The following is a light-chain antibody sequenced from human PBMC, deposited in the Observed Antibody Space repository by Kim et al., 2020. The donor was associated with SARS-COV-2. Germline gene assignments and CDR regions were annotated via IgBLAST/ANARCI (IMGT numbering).Light chain of an antibody. CDR3: QQYKDWYT. CDR1: QSGSNN. J-gene: IGKJ2*01. CDR2: GAS. V-gene: IGKV3D-15*01. Sequence: LSVAPGERATLSCRASQSGSNNLAWYQQRPGQAPRLLIFGASTRATGIPARFSGSGSGTEFTLTISSLQSEDFALYYCQQYKDWYTFGQGTKLEI.